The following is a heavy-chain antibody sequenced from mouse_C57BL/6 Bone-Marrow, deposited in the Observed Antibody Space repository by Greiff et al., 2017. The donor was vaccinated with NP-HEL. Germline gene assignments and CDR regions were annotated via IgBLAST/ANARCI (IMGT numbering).Heavy chain of an antibody. CDR2: ISNGGGST. J-gene: IGHJ1*03. CDR1: GFTFSDYY. Sequence: EVQVVESGGGLVQPGGSLKLSCAASGFTFSDYYMYWVRQTPEKRLEWVAYISNGGGSTYYPDTVKGRFTISRDNAKNTLYLQMSRLKSEDTAMYYCARPPYYYGSSYDIDVWGTGTTVTVSS. CDR3: ARPPYYYGSSYDIDV. V-gene: IGHV5-12*01. D-gene: IGHD1-1*01.